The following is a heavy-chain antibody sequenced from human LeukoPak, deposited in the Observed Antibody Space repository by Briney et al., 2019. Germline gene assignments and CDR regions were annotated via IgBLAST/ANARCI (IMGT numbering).Heavy chain of an antibody. Sequence: SGGSLRLSCAASEFTFSSYGMHWVRQAPGKGLEWVAFIRYDGSNEYYTDSVKGRFTISRDNSKNTLYLQMNSLRAEDTAVYYCARDQGWELLYYFDYWGQGTLVTVSS. J-gene: IGHJ4*02. V-gene: IGHV3-30*02. CDR1: EFTFSSYG. CDR3: ARDQGWELLYYFDY. CDR2: IRYDGSNE. D-gene: IGHD1-26*01.